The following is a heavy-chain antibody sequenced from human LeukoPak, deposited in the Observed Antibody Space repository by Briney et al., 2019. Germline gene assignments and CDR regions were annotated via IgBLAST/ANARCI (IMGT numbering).Heavy chain of an antibody. Sequence: GGSLRLSCAASGFTLGNAWMSWVRQAPGKGLEWVGRIKSKTAGGTTDVAAPVKGRFTISRDDSKNTLHLEMNSLKTEDTAVYYCTYYYDSSGSHPTRNFDYWGQGTLVTVSS. D-gene: IGHD3-22*01. CDR2: IKSKTAGGTT. CDR1: GFTLGNAW. J-gene: IGHJ4*02. CDR3: TYYYDSSGSHPTRNFDY. V-gene: IGHV3-15*01.